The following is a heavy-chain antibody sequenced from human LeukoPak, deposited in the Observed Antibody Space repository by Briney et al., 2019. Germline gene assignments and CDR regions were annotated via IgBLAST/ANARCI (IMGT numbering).Heavy chain of an antibody. D-gene: IGHD6-13*01. CDR1: GFTLSNAW. CDR3: TTGVAASGISY. J-gene: IGHJ4*02. CDR2: IKSKTDGGTT. Sequence: KTGGSLRLSCAASGFTLSNAWMSWVRQAPGKGLEWVGRIKSKTDGGTTDYAAPVKVRFTISRDDSKNTLYLQMNSLKTEDTAVYYCTTGVAASGISYWGQGTLVTVSS. V-gene: IGHV3-15*01.